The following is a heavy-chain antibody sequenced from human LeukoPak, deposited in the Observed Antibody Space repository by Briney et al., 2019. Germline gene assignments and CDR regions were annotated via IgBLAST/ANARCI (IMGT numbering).Heavy chain of an antibody. CDR2: IYYSGST. CDR3: AHPSRDGYNSYWYFDL. V-gene: IGHV4-39*07. Sequence: SETLSLTCTVSGGSISSSSYYWGWIRQPPGKGLEWIGSIYYSGSTYNNPSLKSRVTISVDTSKNQFSLKLSSVTAADTAVYYCAHPSRDGYNSYWYFDLWGRGTLVTVSS. CDR1: GGSISSSSYY. D-gene: IGHD5-24*01. J-gene: IGHJ2*01.